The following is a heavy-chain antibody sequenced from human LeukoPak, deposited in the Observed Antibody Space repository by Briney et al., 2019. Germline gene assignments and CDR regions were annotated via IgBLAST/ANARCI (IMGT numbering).Heavy chain of an antibody. CDR3: ARDRPIAVAGKNAFDI. V-gene: IGHV1-2*02. Sequence: GASVKVSCKASGYTFTGYYMHWVRQAPGQGLEWMGWINPNSGDTNYAQKFQGRVTMTRDTSISTAYMELSRLRSDDTAVYYCARDRPIAVAGKNAFDIWGQGTMVTVSS. D-gene: IGHD6-19*01. J-gene: IGHJ3*02. CDR1: GYTFTGYY. CDR2: INPNSGDT.